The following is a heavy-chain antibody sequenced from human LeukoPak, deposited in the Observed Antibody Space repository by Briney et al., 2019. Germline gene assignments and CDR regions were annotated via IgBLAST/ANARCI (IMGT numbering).Heavy chain of an antibody. J-gene: IGHJ6*03. CDR2: INHSGST. CDR1: GGSFSGYY. D-gene: IGHD3-3*01. CDR3: ARGVSDFWSGYYHYYYYYMDV. Sequence: SETLSLTCAVYGGSFSGYYWSWIRQPPGKGLEWIGEINHSGSTNYNPSLKSRVTISVETSKNQFSLKLSSVTAADTAVYYCARGVSDFWSGYYHYYYYYMDVWGKGTTVTVSS. V-gene: IGHV4-34*01.